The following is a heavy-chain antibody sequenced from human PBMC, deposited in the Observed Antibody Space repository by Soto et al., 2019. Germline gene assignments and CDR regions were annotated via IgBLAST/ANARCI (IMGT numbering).Heavy chain of an antibody. D-gene: IGHD2-21*01. J-gene: IGHJ6*03. Sequence: EVQLVESGGGLVKPGGSLRLSCAASGFTFSSYSMNWVRQAPGKGLEWVSSINEDSSYIYYAHSLRGRFTISRDNAKDSLYLQMNYLRAEDTAVYSCVRYCGRYFRSGYMDGWGDGATVTVSS. CDR3: VRYCGRYFRSGYMDG. CDR2: INEDSSYI. CDR1: GFTFSSYS. V-gene: IGHV3-21*02.